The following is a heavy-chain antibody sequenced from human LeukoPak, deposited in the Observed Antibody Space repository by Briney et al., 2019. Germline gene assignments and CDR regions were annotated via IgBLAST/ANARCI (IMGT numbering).Heavy chain of an antibody. Sequence: SETLSLTCTVSGGSISSYYWSWIRQPPGKGLEWIGYIYYSGSTNYNPSLKSRVTISVDTSKNQFSLKLSSVTAADTAVYYCARRADGYHDYRGQGTLVTVSS. J-gene: IGHJ4*02. D-gene: IGHD5-12*01. V-gene: IGHV4-59*08. CDR3: ARRADGYHDY. CDR2: IYYSGST. CDR1: GGSISSYY.